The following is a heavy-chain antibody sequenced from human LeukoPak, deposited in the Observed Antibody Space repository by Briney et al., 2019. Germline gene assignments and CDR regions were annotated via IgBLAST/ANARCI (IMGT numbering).Heavy chain of an antibody. CDR3: AKDRMRYYGSGSYTVFDY. CDR1: GFTFSSYA. D-gene: IGHD3-10*01. V-gene: IGHV3-23*01. Sequence: GGSLRLSCAASGFTFSSYAMNWVRQAPGKGLEWVSAISGSGGSTYYADSVKGRFTISRDNSKNTLYLQMNSLRAEDTALYYCAKDRMRYYGSGSYTVFDYWGQGTLVTVSS. J-gene: IGHJ4*02. CDR2: ISGSGGST.